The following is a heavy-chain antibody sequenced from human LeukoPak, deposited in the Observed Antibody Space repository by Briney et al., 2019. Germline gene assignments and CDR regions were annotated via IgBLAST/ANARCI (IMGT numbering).Heavy chain of an antibody. CDR2: ISDSGGST. V-gene: IGHV3-23*01. CDR1: GITLGNYG. Sequence: GGSLRLSCAVSGITLGNYGMSWVRQPPGKGLEWVAGISDSGGSTNYADSVKGPFTISRDTPRNTLYLQMNSLRAEDTAVYFCAKRGVVIRVFLVGFHKEAYYFDSWGQGALVTVSS. CDR3: AKRGVVIRVFLVGFHKEAYYFDS. J-gene: IGHJ4*02. D-gene: IGHD3-10*01.